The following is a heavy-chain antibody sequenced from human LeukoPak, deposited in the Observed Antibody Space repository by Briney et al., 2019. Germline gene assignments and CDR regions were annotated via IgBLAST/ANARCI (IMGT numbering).Heavy chain of an antibody. V-gene: IGHV4-59*01. CDR2: IYYSGST. Sequence: SETLSLTCTVSGGSISSYYWSWIRQPPGKGLEWIGYIYYSGSTNYNPSLRSRVTMSVDTSKNQFSLKLSSVTAADTAVYYCARSPPRITIFGVVIPPPDYWGQGTLVTVSS. J-gene: IGHJ4*02. CDR1: GGSISSYY. D-gene: IGHD3-3*01. CDR3: ARSPPRITIFGVVIPPPDY.